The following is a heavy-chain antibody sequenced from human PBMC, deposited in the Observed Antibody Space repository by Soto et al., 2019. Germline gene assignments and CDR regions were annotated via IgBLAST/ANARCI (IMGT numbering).Heavy chain of an antibody. Sequence: GSLRLSCAASGFTFSDFAMTWVRHVPGRGLEWVASLDGAGGSTYYAESVRGRFSISRDNSQNTLFLQMKRLTVDDTAIYYCAAPRDEYGSGVSWFTYGMDIWGQGTTVTVS. CDR2: LDGAGGST. CDR1: GFTFSDFA. CDR3: AAPRDEYGSGVSWFTYGMDI. D-gene: IGHD3-10*01. V-gene: IGHV3-23*01. J-gene: IGHJ6*02.